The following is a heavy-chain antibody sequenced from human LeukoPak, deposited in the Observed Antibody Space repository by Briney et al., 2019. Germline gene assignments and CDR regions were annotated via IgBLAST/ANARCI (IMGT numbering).Heavy chain of an antibody. CDR3: ASVDYYYGISFDI. D-gene: IGHD3-22*01. Sequence: GRSLRLSCAASGSTFSSYGMHWVRQAPGKGLEWVAVISYDGSNKYYADSVKGRFTISRDNSKNTLYLQMNSLRAEDTAVYYCASVDYYYGISFDIWGQGTMVTVSS. CDR1: GSTFSSYG. CDR2: ISYDGSNK. J-gene: IGHJ3*02. V-gene: IGHV3-30*03.